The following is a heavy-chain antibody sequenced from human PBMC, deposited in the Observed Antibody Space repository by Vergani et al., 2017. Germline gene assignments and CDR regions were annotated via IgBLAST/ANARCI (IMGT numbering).Heavy chain of an antibody. CDR2: ISPGAATV. CDR1: GFKFSDHY. V-gene: IGHV3-11*04. D-gene: IGHD1-14*01. J-gene: IGHJ6*01. Sequence: LEESGGGSVKPGGSLRLSCAASGFKFSDHYMSWIRQAPGKGLEWVSHISPGAATVSYTDSVTGRFTVSRDNGNNSLTLDMTTLRVEDTAVYYCAKNPGISTTRHYYAMDVWWQGTTVTVSS. CDR3: AKNPGISTTRHYYAMDV.